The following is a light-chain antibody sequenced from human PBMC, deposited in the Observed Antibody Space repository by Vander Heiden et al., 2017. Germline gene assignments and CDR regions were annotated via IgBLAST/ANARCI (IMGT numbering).Light chain of an antibody. CDR2: NDS. CDR3: QSADSSGTYVV. J-gene: IGLJ2*01. V-gene: IGLV3-25*03. CDR1: SLPKQY. Sequence: SYELTQPPSVSVSPGQTARSTCSGDSLPKQYAYWYQQRPGQAPVLVIYNDSVRPSGIPERFSGSSSGTTVTLTISGVQAEDEADYYCQSADSSGTYVVFGGGTKLTVL.